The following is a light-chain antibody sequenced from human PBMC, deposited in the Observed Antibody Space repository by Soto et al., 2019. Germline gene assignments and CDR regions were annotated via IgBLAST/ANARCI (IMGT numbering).Light chain of an antibody. V-gene: IGKV2-28*01. CDR2: LVS. J-gene: IGKJ1*01. Sequence: DIVLTQSPLSLTVTPGEAASISCTSSESLLHRNGNTLLDWYLQKPGQSPQLLIYLVSRRASGVPDRFSGSGSGTDFTLKISRVEAEDVGVYYCMQALQTPWTFGQGTKVDIK. CDR1: ESLLHRNGNTL. CDR3: MQALQTPWT.